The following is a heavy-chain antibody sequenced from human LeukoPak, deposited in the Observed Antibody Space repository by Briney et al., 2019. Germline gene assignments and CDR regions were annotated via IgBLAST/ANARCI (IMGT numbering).Heavy chain of an antibody. CDR1: GFTFSSPW. CDR3: ARGATYAYYQDY. V-gene: IGHV3-74*01. Sequence: GGSLRLSCADSGFTFSSPWMHWVRKAPGKGLVWVSRIKYDASSTSYADSVKGRFTISRDNAKNTLYLQMNSLRAEDTAAYYCARGATYAYYQDYWGQGTLVTVSS. D-gene: IGHD1-26*01. J-gene: IGHJ4*02. CDR2: IKYDASST.